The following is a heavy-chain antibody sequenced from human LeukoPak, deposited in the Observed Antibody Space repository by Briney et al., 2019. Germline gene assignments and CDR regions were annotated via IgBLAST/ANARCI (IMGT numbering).Heavy chain of an antibody. D-gene: IGHD2-15*01. CDR1: GGSISSGSYY. CDR3: ARVRCSGGSCPYYYYYYYMDV. Sequence: SQTLSLTCTVSGGSISSGSYYWSWIRQPAGKGLEWIGRIYTSGSTNYNPSLKSRVTISVDTSKNQFSLKLSSVTAADTAVYYCARVRCSGGSCPYYYYYYYMDVWGKGTTVTVSS. J-gene: IGHJ6*03. V-gene: IGHV4-61*02. CDR2: IYTSGST.